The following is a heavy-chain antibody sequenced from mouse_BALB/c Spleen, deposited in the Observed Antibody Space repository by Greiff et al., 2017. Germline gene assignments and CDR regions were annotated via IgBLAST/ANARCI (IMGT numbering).Heavy chain of an antibody. CDR2: INPSTGYT. CDR3: ARSEYYAMDY. V-gene: IGHV1-7*01. Sequence: QVQLKQSGAELAKPGASVKMSCKASGYTFTSYWMHWVKQRPGQGLEWIGYINPSTGYTEYNQKFKDKATLTADKSSSTAYMQLSSLTSEDSAVYYCARSEYYAMDYWGQGTSVTVSA. CDR1: GYTFTSYW. J-gene: IGHJ4*01.